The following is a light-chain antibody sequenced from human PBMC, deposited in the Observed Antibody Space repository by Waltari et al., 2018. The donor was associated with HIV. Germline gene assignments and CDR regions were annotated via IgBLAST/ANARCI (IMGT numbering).Light chain of an antibody. Sequence: QSALTQPASVSGSPGQSITISCTGTSSAVGIYNLVSWYQQHPGKAPKLILYEVNKRPSVVSNRFSGSKSGNTASLTISGLQAGDEADYYCCSYAGRRLFGGGTKLTVL. CDR3: CSYAGRRL. J-gene: IGLJ3*02. CDR1: SSAVGIYNL. CDR2: EVN. V-gene: IGLV2-23*02.